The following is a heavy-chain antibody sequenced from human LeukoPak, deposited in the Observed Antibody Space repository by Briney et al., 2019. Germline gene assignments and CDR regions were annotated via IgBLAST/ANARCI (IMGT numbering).Heavy chain of an antibody. Sequence: ASVTVSCKASGYTFTSYGISWVRQAPGQGLEWMGWISAYNGNTNYAQKLQGRVTMTTDTSTSTAYMELRSLRSDDTAVYYCARGNDYYYGSYYFDYWGQGTLVTVSS. CDR3: ARGNDYYYGSYYFDY. CDR1: GYTFTSYG. V-gene: IGHV1-18*01. D-gene: IGHD3-10*01. J-gene: IGHJ4*02. CDR2: ISAYNGNT.